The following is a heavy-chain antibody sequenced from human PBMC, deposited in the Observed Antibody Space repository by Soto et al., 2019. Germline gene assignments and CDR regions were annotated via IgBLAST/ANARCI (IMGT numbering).Heavy chain of an antibody. CDR3: AKDHGGRRSAYCSSWYFDS. J-gene: IGHJ4*02. CDR1: GFTFSSYG. D-gene: IGHD6-13*01. CDR2: ISYDGSNK. V-gene: IGHV3-30*18. Sequence: QVHLVESGGGVVQPGRSLRLSCAASGFTFSSYGMHWVRQAPGKGLEWVAGISYDGSNKYYADSVKGRLTISRDNSKNTLYLQMNSLRAEDTAVYYCAKDHGGRRSAYCSSWYFDSWGQGTLVTVSS.